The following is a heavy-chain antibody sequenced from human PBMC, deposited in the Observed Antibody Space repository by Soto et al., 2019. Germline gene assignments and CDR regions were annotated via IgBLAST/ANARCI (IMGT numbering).Heavy chain of an antibody. CDR1: GYDFTNYW. V-gene: IGHV5-51*01. D-gene: IGHD6-13*01. CDR2: IYPGDSDI. Sequence: PGESLKISCKASGYDFTNYWIAWVRQTPGRGLEWMGMIYPGDSDIRYNTSFRGRVTISADKSITSAFVQWGSLKASDSAIYYCARFRAPRRQLISMSFHLWGLGTLVTVSS. J-gene: IGHJ4*03. CDR3: ARFRAPRRQLISMSFHL.